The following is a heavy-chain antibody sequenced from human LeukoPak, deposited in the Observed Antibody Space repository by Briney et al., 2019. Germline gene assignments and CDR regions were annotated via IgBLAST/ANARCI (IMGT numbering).Heavy chain of an antibody. Sequence: ASVKVSCKPSGYTFTSYGITWVRQAPGQGLEWMGWISAYNGDTNYAQKLQGRVTMTTDTSTSTAYMELRSLRSDDTAVYYCARSAAYYYGSGSYSPGGYWGQGTLVTVSS. V-gene: IGHV1-18*01. CDR3: ARSAAYYYGSGSYSPGGY. J-gene: IGHJ4*02. CDR1: GYTFTSYG. D-gene: IGHD3-10*01. CDR2: ISAYNGDT.